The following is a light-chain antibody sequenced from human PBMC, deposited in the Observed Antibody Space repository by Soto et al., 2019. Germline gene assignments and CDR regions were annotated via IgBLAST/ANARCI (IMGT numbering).Light chain of an antibody. CDR2: KVS. CDR1: QSLAYSDGNTY. Sequence: DVVLTQSPLSLPVTLGQPASISCRSSQSLAYSDGNTYLNWFKKRPGQSPRRLIYKVSNRDSGVPDRFSGSGSGTDFTLKISRVEAEDVGVYYCMQGTHWPPYTFGQGTKLEIK. CDR3: MQGTHWPPYT. J-gene: IGKJ2*01. V-gene: IGKV2-30*01.